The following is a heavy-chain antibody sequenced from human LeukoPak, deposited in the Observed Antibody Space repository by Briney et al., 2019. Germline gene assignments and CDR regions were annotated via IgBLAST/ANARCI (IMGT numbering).Heavy chain of an antibody. CDR3: ARVDDYRGVY. J-gene: IGHJ4*02. V-gene: IGHV4-31*03. CDR2: IHSRGST. D-gene: IGHD4-23*01. CDR1: GGSISSGAYF. Sequence: SETLSLTCSVSGGSISSGAYFWTWIRQHPVKGLEWIGYIHSRGSTHYNPSLEGRLTISADTSNNQLSLKLSSMTAADTAVYYCARVDDYRGVYWGQGTLVTVSA.